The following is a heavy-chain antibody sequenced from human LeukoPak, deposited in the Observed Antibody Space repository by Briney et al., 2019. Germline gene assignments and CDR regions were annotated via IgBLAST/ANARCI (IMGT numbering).Heavy chain of an antibody. CDR1: RFTFSSYA. Sequence: GGSLRLSCAASRFTFSSYAMIWVRQAPGKGLEWVSAISGSGGSTYYADSVKGRFTISRDNSKNTLYLQMNSLRAEDTAVYYCAILGGKKVDTAMGADFDYWGQGTLVTVSS. J-gene: IGHJ4*02. V-gene: IGHV3-23*01. CDR3: AILGGKKVDTAMGADFDY. CDR2: ISGSGGST. D-gene: IGHD5-18*01.